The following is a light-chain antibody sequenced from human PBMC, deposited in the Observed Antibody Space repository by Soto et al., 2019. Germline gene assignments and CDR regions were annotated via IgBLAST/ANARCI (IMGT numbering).Light chain of an antibody. CDR3: QEYGTSRT. V-gene: IGKV3-20*01. Sequence: EIVLTQSPVTLSLSPGERASLSCRASRSVSRYLAWYQQKPGQAPRLLIYDTYNRATGVPARFSGSGSGTDFTLTISRLEPEDFAVYYCQEYGTSRTFGQGTKVDIK. J-gene: IGKJ1*01. CDR2: DTY. CDR1: RSVSRY.